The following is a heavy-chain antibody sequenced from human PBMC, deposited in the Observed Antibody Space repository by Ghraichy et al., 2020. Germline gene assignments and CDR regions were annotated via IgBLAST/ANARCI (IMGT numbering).Heavy chain of an antibody. J-gene: IGHJ4*02. Sequence: GESLNISCAASGFTVSSNYMSWVRQAPGKGLEWVSVIYSGGSTYYADSVKGRFTISRDNSKNTLYLQMNSLRAEDTAVYYCARLGYPYYFDYWGQGTLVTVSS. CDR3: ARLGYPYYFDY. CDR1: GFTVSSNY. D-gene: IGHD3-16*02. V-gene: IGHV3-66*01. CDR2: IYSGGST.